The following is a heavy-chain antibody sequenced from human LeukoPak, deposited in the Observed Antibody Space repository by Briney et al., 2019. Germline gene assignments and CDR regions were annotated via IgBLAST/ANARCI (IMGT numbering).Heavy chain of an antibody. CDR2: IIGSGGST. J-gene: IGHJ6*03. V-gene: IGHV3-23*01. Sequence: PGGSLRLSCAASGFTFSSYAMSWVRQAPGKGLEWVSAIIGSGGSTYYADSVKGRFTISRDNSKNTLYLQMNSLRAEDTAVYYCAKGGNYCTGCVCYYYYMDVWGKGTTVTVSS. CDR3: AKGGNYCTGCVCYYYYMDV. D-gene: IGHD2-8*02. CDR1: GFTFSSYA.